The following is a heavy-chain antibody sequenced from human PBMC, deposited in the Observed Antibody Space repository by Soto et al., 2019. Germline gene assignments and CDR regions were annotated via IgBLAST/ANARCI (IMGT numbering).Heavy chain of an antibody. CDR3: VRGDGDYYDGNGYLGRH. CDR1: GFTFSTYW. Sequence: EVQLVESGGGLVQPGGSLRLSCAASGFTFSTYWMHWVRQAPGKGLVWVSRIKNDGSGTYYVDSVEGRFTISRDNAKNTLYLQRISLRAEDTAVYSCVRGDGDYYDGNGYLGRHWGQGTLVTVSS. D-gene: IGHD3-22*01. CDR2: IKNDGSGT. J-gene: IGHJ4*02. V-gene: IGHV3-74*01.